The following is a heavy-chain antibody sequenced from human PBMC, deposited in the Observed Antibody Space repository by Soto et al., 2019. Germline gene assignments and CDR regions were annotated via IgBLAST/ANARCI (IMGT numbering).Heavy chain of an antibody. CDR3: ARDLVCSGGSCHAGVGAFEL. D-gene: IGHD2-15*01. Sequence: GGSLRLSCAASGFTFSSYSMNWVRQAPGKGLEWVSSISSSSSYIYYADSVKGRFTISRDNAKNSLYLQMNSLRAEDTAVYYCARDLVCSGGSCHAGVGAFELRGQRTMVTVSS. J-gene: IGHJ3*01. CDR2: ISSSSSYI. V-gene: IGHV3-21*01. CDR1: GFTFSSYS.